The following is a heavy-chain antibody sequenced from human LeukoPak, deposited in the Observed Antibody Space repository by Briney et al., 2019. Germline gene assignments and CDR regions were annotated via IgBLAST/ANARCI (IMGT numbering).Heavy chain of an antibody. V-gene: IGHV4-34*01. Sequence: SETLSLTCSVYGGSFSGYCWSWIRQPPGKELEWIGEINHSGSTNYNPSLKTRVTISLDRSKDQFSLKLTSVTAADTAVYYCTRGKPETVFDSWGRGTLVTVSS. CDR1: GGSFSGYC. CDR3: TRGKPETVFDS. J-gene: IGHJ4*01. CDR2: INHSGST.